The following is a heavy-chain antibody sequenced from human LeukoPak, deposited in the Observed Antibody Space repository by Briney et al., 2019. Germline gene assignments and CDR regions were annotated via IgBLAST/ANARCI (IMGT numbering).Heavy chain of an antibody. CDR1: GFTFDDYA. J-gene: IGHJ4*02. V-gene: IGHV3-9*01. Sequence: PGRSLRLSCAASGFTFDDYAMHWVRQAPGKGLEWVSGISWNSGSIGCADSVKGRFTISRDNAKNSLYLQMNSLRAEDTALYYCAKDFNWGLDYWGQGTLVTVSS. CDR3: AKDFNWGLDY. D-gene: IGHD7-27*01. CDR2: ISWNSGSI.